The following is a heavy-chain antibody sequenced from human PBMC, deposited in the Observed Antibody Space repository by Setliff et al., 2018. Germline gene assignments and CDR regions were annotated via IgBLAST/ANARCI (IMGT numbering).Heavy chain of an antibody. CDR3: ARALVVAAAFDI. CDR2: ISAYNGNT. D-gene: IGHD2-15*01. Sequence: ASVKVSCKASGYTFTSYGISWVRQAPGQGLEWMGWISAYNGNTNYAQKLQGRVTMTTDTSTSTAYMELSSLRSEDTAVYYCARALVVAAAFDIWGQGTMVTVSS. CDR1: GYTFTSYG. V-gene: IGHV1-18*01. J-gene: IGHJ3*02.